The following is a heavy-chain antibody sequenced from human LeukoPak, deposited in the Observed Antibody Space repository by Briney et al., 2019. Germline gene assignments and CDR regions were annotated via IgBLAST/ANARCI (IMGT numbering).Heavy chain of an antibody. Sequence: TGGSLRLSCAASGFTFSKAWMSWVRQAPGKGLEWVGRIESNSDDGTTDYAAPVKGRFTISRDDSKNTLYLQMNSLKASDTAMYYCARLGSGRPYIAVAGTWYYFDYWGQGTLVTVSS. D-gene: IGHD6-19*01. V-gene: IGHV3-15*04. CDR1: GFTFSKAW. J-gene: IGHJ4*02. CDR3: ARLGSGRPYIAVAGTWYYFDY. CDR2: IESNSDDGTT.